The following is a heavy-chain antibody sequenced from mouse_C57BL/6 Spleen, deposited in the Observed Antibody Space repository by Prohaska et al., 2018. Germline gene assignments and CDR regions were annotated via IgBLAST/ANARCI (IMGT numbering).Heavy chain of an antibody. J-gene: IGHJ4*01. D-gene: IGHD2-4*01. CDR2: INPSNGGT. Sequence: QRPGQGLEWIGNINPSNGGTNYNEKFKSKATLTVDKSSSTAYMQLSCLTSEDSAVYYCARWGDYGDMGYYAMDYWGQGTSVTVSS. V-gene: IGHV1-53*01. CDR3: ARWGDYGDMGYYAMDY.